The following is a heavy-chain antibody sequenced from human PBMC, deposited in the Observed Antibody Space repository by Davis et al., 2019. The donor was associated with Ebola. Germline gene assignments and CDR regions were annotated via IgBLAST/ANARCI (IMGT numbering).Heavy chain of an antibody. Sequence: ASVKVSCKASGYTFTSYYMHWVRQAPGQRLEWMGWINAGNGNTKYSQKFQGRVTITRDTSASTAYMELSSLRSEDTAVYYCARDLWFHVGSGWYYPNYYYYGMDVWGQGTTVTVSS. D-gene: IGHD6-19*01. CDR2: INAGNGNT. V-gene: IGHV1-3*01. CDR1: GYTFTSYY. J-gene: IGHJ6*02. CDR3: ARDLWFHVGSGWYYPNYYYYGMDV.